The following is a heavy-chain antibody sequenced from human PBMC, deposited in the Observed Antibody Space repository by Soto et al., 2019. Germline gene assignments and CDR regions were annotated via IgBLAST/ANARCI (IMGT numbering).Heavy chain of an antibody. D-gene: IGHD6-13*01. V-gene: IGHV4-34*01. Sequence: SETLSLTCAVYGGSFSGYYWTGIRQPPGTGREWIGEIKHSGGTNYNPSLKSRVTITKDPSKNQVVLTMTNMAPVDTATYYCAHSRLAAAGLSNYWGQGTLVTVSS. CDR2: IKHSGGT. CDR1: GGSFSGYY. CDR3: AHSRLAAAGLSNY. J-gene: IGHJ4*02.